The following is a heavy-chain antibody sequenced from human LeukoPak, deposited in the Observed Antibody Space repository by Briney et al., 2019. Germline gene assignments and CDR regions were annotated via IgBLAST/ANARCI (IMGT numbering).Heavy chain of an antibody. D-gene: IGHD6-13*01. CDR3: ARFRGAAAGTYYYGMDV. V-gene: IGHV1-2*04. CDR1: GYTFTGYY. Sequence: GASVKVSCKASGYTFTGYYMHWVRQAPGQGLEWMGWINPNSGGTNYAQKFQGWVTMTRDTSISTAYMELSRLRSDDTAVYYCARFRGAAAGTYYYGMDVWGQGTTVTVSS. CDR2: INPNSGGT. J-gene: IGHJ6*02.